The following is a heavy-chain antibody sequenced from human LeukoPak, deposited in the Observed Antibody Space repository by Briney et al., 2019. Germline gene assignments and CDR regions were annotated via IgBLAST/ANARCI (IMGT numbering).Heavy chain of an antibody. J-gene: IGHJ4*02. V-gene: IGHV1-2*02. D-gene: IGHD3-22*01. Sequence: ASVKVSCKASGYNFIGYFIHWVRQAPGQGLEWMGWINPNSGGTNYAQKFQGRVTMTRDTSISTAYMELSRLRSDDTAVYYCARVNLYYDSSGPFDYWGQGTLVTVSS. CDR3: ARVNLYYDSSGPFDY. CDR1: GYNFIGYF. CDR2: INPNSGGT.